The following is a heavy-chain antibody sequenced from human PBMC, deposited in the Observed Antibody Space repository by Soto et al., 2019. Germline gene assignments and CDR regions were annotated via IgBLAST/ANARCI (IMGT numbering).Heavy chain of an antibody. V-gene: IGHV3-13*01. CDR3: ARGGSSGWYPYYYYYYYMDV. Sequence: EVQLVESGGGLVQPGGSLRLSCAASGFTFSSYDMHWVRQATGKGLEWVSAIGTAGDTYYPGSVKGRFTISRENAKNSLYLQMNSLRAGDTAVYYCARGGSSGWYPYYYYYYYMDVWGKGTTVTVSS. CDR1: GFTFSSYD. J-gene: IGHJ6*03. CDR2: IGTAGDT. D-gene: IGHD6-19*01.